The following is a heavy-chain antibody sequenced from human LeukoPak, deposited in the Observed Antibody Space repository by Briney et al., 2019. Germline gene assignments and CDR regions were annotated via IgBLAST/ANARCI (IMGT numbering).Heavy chain of an antibody. CDR2: IYTSGST. D-gene: IGHD2-2*01. Sequence: SETLSLTCTVSGGSISRYYWSWIRQPAGKGLEWIGRIYTSGSTNYNPSLKSRVTMSVDTSKNQFSLKLSSVTAADTAVYYCAREKRCSSTSCYGIDYWGQGTLVTVSS. J-gene: IGHJ4*02. CDR3: AREKRCSSTSCYGIDY. V-gene: IGHV4-4*07. CDR1: GGSISRYY.